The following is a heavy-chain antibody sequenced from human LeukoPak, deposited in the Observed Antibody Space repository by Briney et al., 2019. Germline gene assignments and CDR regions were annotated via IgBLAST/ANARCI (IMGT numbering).Heavy chain of an antibody. CDR2: IHYSGST. V-gene: IGHV4-39*01. Sequence: SETLSLTCTVSGDSISISSYYWGWIRQPPGKGLEWLGTIHYSGSTYYNPSLKSRVTRSVDTSKNQFSLKLSSVTAADSAVYYCARHAGSSGYPPSFDYWGQGTLVTVSS. CDR1: GDSISISSYY. CDR3: ARHAGSSGYPPSFDY. D-gene: IGHD3-22*01. J-gene: IGHJ4*02.